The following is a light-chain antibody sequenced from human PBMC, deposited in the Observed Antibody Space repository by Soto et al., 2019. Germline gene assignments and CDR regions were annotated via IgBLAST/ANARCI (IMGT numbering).Light chain of an antibody. J-gene: IGKJ1*01. CDR1: QTISWY. Sequence: DIQMTQSPSTLSASVGDRVTITCRASQTISWYLAWYQQKAGQAPKVLIFDASTLESGVPSRFSGSGSGPEFNLTISSLKADDFATYYCQQYNSYSPWTFGQGTKV. CDR2: DAS. CDR3: QQYNSYSPWT. V-gene: IGKV1-5*01.